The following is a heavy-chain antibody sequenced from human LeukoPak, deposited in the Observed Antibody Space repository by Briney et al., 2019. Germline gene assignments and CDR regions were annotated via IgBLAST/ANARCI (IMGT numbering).Heavy chain of an antibody. J-gene: IGHJ4*02. Sequence: PGGSLRLSCAASGFTFNSYWMHWVRQAPGKGLVWVSLINSDGSSTSYADSVKGRFTISRVNAKNTLYLQMNSLRAEDTAVYYCAREDCSGGSCYLGYWGQGTLVTVSS. CDR1: GFTFNSYW. D-gene: IGHD2-15*01. CDR2: INSDGSST. CDR3: AREDCSGGSCYLGY. V-gene: IGHV3-74*01.